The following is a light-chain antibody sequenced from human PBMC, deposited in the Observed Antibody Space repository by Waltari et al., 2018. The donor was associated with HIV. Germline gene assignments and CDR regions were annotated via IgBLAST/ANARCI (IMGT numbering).Light chain of an antibody. CDR3: ATWDDTLNGYV. J-gene: IGLJ1*01. CDR2: SSN. Sequence: QSILPQPPSASGTPGPRVTISCSGSSSNIGSTIVHWYQLLPGTAPKLLIYSSNQRPSGVPDRISGSKSGTSASLAISGLQSEDEADYYCATWDDTLNGYVFGTGTKVTVL. V-gene: IGLV1-44*01. CDR1: SSNIGSTI.